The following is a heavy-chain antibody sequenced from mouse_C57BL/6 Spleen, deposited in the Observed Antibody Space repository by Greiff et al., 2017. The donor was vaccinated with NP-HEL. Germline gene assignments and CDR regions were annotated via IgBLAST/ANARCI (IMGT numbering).Heavy chain of an antibody. CDR1: GYAFSSSW. V-gene: IGHV1-82*01. CDR2: IYPGDGDT. Sequence: VQLQQSGPELVKPGASVKISCKASGYAFSSSWMNWVKQRPGKGLEWIGRIYPGDGDTNYNGKFKGKATLTADKSSSTAYMQLSSLTSEDSAVYVCERGGENYYGSSWFDYWGQGTTLTVSS. J-gene: IGHJ2*01. D-gene: IGHD1-1*01. CDR3: ERGGENYYGSSWFDY.